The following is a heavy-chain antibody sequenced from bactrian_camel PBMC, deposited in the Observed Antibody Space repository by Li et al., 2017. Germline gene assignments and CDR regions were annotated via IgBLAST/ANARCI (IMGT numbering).Heavy chain of an antibody. D-gene: IGHD5*01. V-gene: IGHV3S60*01. CDR2: ISWNSSTI. J-gene: IGHJ4*01. CDR3: AAGRHYGLSLDRGRFDD. CDR1: GFTFDKYS. Sequence: VQLVESGGGLVQPGGSLRLSCAASGFTFDKYSMSWVRQAPGKEREGVSCISWNSSTIHYADSVKGRFTISRGSAKNTVYLQMDSLQPEDTAVYYCAAGRHYGLSLDRGRFDDWGQGTQVTVS.